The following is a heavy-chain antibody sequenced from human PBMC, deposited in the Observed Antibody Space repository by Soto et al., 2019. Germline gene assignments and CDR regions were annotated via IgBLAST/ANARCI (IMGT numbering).Heavy chain of an antibody. J-gene: IGHJ4*02. CDR2: IWYDGSNK. D-gene: IGHD3-16*01. V-gene: IGHV3-33*01. CDR1: GLTFSTYD. Sequence: GGSLRLSCAASGLTFSTYDMHWVRQAPGKGLEWVSVIWYDGSNKYYEDSVKGRFTISRDNSKNTVYLQMNSLRAEDTAVYYCGTKITVPQGDYWGQGTLVTVSS. CDR3: GTKITVPQGDY.